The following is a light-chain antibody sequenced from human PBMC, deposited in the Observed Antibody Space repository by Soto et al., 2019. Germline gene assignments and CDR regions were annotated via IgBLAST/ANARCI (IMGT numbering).Light chain of an antibody. Sequence: DIQMTQSPSSLSASVGDRVTITCRASQDISNYLAWYQQKPGKVPKLLIYAASTLQSGVPSRFSGSRSGTDFTLTISSLQPEDVATYYCQNHNNAPWTFGQGTKVDIK. CDR1: QDISNY. CDR3: QNHNNAPWT. J-gene: IGKJ1*01. CDR2: AAS. V-gene: IGKV1-27*01.